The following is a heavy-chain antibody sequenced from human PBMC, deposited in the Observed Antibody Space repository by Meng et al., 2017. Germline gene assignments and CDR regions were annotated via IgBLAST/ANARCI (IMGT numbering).Heavy chain of an antibody. J-gene: IGHJ4*02. CDR3: ARVGFEELLGAY. CDR1: GFTFSSYS. Sequence: GRLVESGGGLVKPGGSLRLSCAASGFTFSSYSMNWVRQAPGKGLEWVSSISSSSSYIYYADSVKGRFTISRDNAKNSLYLQMNSLRAEDTAVYYCARVGFEELLGAYWGQGTLVTVSS. D-gene: IGHD3-10*01. V-gene: IGHV3-21*01. CDR2: ISSSSSYI.